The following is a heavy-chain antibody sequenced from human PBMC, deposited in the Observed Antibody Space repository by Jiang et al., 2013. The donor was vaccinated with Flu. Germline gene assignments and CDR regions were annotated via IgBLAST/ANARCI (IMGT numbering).Heavy chain of an antibody. J-gene: IGHJ5*02. V-gene: IGHV7-4-1*02. CDR3: ARDLMDFWSGYSIGNWFDP. D-gene: IGHD3-3*01. Sequence: SVKVSCKASGYTFTSYAMNWVRQAPGQGLEWMGWINTNTGNPTYAQGFTGRFVFSLDTSVSTAYLQISSLKAEDTAVYYCARDLMDFWSGYSIGNWFDPWGQGTLVTVSS. CDR2: INTNTGNP. CDR1: GYTFTSYA.